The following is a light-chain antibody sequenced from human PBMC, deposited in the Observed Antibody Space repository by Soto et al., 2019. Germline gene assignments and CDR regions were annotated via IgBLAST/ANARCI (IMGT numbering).Light chain of an antibody. V-gene: IGLV2-8*01. CDR2: EVV. Sequence: SVLTQPPSASGSPGQSVTISCTGTKNDSGVYYFVSWYQHHPGKAPRLIIYEVVQRPSGVPDRFSGSKSGNTATLTVSGLQAADEADYFCKSYAGSNTYVFGSGPKVPVL. CDR3: KSYAGSNTYV. CDR1: KNDSGVYYF. J-gene: IGLJ1*01.